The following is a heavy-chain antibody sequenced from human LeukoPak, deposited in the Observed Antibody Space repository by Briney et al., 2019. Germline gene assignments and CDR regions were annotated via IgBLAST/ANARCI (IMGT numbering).Heavy chain of an antibody. CDR2: IGYRGGSI. CDR1: GFTFSNYA. D-gene: IGHD3-16*02. Sequence: PGGSLRLSCAASGFTFSNYAMSWVRQAPGKGLEWVSIIGYRGGSIYYAYSVKGRFNISRDNSKNTLPLQMNGLRPEDTAVYYCAKSWGYTRPYYNYMDVWGKGTTVTVSS. V-gene: IGHV3-23*01. CDR3: AKSWGYTRPYYNYMDV. J-gene: IGHJ6*03.